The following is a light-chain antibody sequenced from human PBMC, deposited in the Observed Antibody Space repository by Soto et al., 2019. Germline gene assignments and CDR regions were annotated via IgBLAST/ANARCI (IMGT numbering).Light chain of an antibody. V-gene: IGKV1-5*01. J-gene: IGKJ4*01. Sequence: IQMTQSPSPLSASVGDRVTITCRASQSISSWLAWYQQKPGKAPKLMIYDASSLESGVPSRLSGGGSGTEFTLTISSLQPDDVATYYCQQYSTYPLTLGGGTKVDIK. CDR3: QQYSTYPLT. CDR1: QSISSW. CDR2: DAS.